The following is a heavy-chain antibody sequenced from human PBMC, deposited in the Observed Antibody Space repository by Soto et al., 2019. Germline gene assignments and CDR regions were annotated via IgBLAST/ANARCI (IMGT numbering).Heavy chain of an antibody. Sequence: LSLTCTVSGGSISSYHWSWIRQPPGKGLEWIGYFYYSGSTKYNPSLKSRVTMSADKSKNQFSLRLKSVTAADTAVYWCARDYYYDNSGNPGAYYYGMDVWGQGTTVTVSS. V-gene: IGHV4-59*01. D-gene: IGHD3-22*01. CDR2: FYYSGST. CDR1: GGSISSYH. J-gene: IGHJ6*02. CDR3: ARDYYYDNSGNPGAYYYGMDV.